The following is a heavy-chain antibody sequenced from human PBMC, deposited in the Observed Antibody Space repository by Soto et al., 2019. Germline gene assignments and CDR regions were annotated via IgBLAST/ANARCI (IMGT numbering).Heavy chain of an antibody. CDR3: AIVGMWGPLLDKPTYNWFDP. D-gene: IGHD3-3*01. V-gene: IGHV4-59*01. CDR1: GGSISSYY. Sequence: SETLSLTCTVSGGSISSYYWSWIRQPPGKGLEWIGYIYYSGSTNYNPSLKSRVTISVDTSKNQFSLKLSSVTAADTAVYYCAIVGMWGPLLDKPTYNWFDPWGQGTLVTVSS. J-gene: IGHJ5*02. CDR2: IYYSGST.